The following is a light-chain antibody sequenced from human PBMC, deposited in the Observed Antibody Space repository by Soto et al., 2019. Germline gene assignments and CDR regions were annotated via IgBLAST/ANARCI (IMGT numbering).Light chain of an antibody. CDR3: PEDNTWWT. Sequence: EIVMTQSPATLSVSPGERATLSCRASQSVSSNFAGYQQKPGQAPRLLIYGASTRATGIPARFSGGGSGTKFNLTISSLQSEDFAVYYCPEDNTWWTFGQGPKEEL. V-gene: IGKV3-15*01. CDR2: GAS. J-gene: IGKJ1*01. CDR1: QSVSSN.